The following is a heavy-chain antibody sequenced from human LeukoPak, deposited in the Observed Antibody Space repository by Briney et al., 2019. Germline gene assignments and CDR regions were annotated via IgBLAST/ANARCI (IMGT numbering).Heavy chain of an antibody. J-gene: IGHJ5*02. D-gene: IGHD2-15*01. CDR3: AKCSGGNCYHSDDH. CDR1: GFSFKSYA. CDR2: ISSDGSDK. V-gene: IGHV3-30*18. Sequence: GGSLRLSCAASGFSFKSYAMHWVRQAPGKGLEWVAVISSDGSDKYYGDSVKGRLTISRDNSMNTLYLQMNSLRVEDTAVYYCAKCSGGNCYHSDDHWGQGTLVTVSP.